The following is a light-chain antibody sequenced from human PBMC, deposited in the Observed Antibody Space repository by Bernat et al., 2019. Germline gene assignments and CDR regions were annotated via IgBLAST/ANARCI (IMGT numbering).Light chain of an antibody. V-gene: IGLV2-23*02. Sequence: QSALTQPASVSGSPGQSITISCTGTSSDVGSYNLVSWYQQHPGKAPKLMIYEVSKRPSGGSNRFSGSKSGNTASLTISGLQAEDEADYYCCSYAGSSTCVFGTGTKVTVL. CDR2: EVS. J-gene: IGLJ1*01. CDR3: CSYAGSSTCV. CDR1: SSDVGSYNL.